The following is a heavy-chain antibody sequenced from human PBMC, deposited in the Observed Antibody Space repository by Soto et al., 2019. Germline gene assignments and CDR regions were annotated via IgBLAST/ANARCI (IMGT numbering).Heavy chain of an antibody. CDR1: GFTFSSYS. D-gene: IGHD3-10*01. CDR3: ARFSYGSGSYYRHNWFDP. CDR2: ISSSSSTI. J-gene: IGHJ5*02. V-gene: IGHV3-48*01. Sequence: GGSLRLSCAASGFTFSSYSMNWVRQAPGKGLEWVSYISSSSSTIYYADCVKGRFTISRNNAKNSLYLQMKSLRAEDTAVYYCARFSYGSGSYYRHNWFDPWGQGTLVTVSS.